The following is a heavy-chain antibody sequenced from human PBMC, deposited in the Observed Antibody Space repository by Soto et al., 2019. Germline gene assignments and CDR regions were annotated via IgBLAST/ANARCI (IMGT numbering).Heavy chain of an antibody. CDR2: ISYDGSNK. CDR1: GFTFSSYG. CDR3: AKDIGGAGVWGSWHDAFDI. D-gene: IGHD6-13*01. J-gene: IGHJ3*02. V-gene: IGHV3-30*18. Sequence: GGSLRLSCAASGFTFSSYGMHWVRQAPGKGLEWVAVISYDGSNKYYADSVKGRFTISRDNSKNTLYLQMNSLRAEDTAVYYCAKDIGGAGVWGSWHDAFDIWGQGTMVTVSS.